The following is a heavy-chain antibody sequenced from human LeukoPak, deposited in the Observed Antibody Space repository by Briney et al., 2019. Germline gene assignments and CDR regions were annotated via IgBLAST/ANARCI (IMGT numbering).Heavy chain of an antibody. CDR1: GYNFTNYW. D-gene: IGHD3-16*01. V-gene: IGHV5-51*01. J-gene: IGHJ6*02. CDR3: ARRSYDSYAMDV. Sequence: HGESLKISCKGSGYNFTNYWIVWVRQMPRKGLEWMGIIYPGDSDATYSPSFQGQVTISADKSISTAYLQWSSLKASNTALFYCARRSYDSYAMDVWGQGTTVTVSS. CDR2: IYPGDSDA.